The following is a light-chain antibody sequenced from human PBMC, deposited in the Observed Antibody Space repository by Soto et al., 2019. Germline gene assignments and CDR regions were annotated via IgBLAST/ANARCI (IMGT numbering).Light chain of an antibody. V-gene: IGKV1-9*01. CDR2: AAS. CDR3: LQLNTYPFT. J-gene: IGKJ3*01. CDR1: QGVTSY. Sequence: IQLTQSPSSLSASVGDRVTITCRASQGVTSYLAWYQQKPGKTPKLLIYAASTLQSGVPSRFSDSGSVTDFTLTISSLQPEDFATYYCLQLNTYPFTFGPGTKVEIK.